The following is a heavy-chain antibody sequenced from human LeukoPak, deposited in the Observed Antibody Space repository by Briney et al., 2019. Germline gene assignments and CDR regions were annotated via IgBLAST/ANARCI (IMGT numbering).Heavy chain of an antibody. Sequence: KVSCKASGYTFTIYWIGWVRQMPGKGLEWMGIIYPGDSDTRYSPSFQGQVTISADKSISTAYLQWSSLKASDTAMYYCARAMVATGSDYWGQGTLVTVSS. V-gene: IGHV5-51*01. CDR2: IYPGDSDT. CDR1: GYTFTIYW. J-gene: IGHJ4*02. D-gene: IGHD5-12*01. CDR3: ARAMVATGSDY.